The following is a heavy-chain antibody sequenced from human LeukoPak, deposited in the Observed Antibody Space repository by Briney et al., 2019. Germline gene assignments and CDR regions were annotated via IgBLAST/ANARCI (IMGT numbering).Heavy chain of an antibody. D-gene: IGHD3-3*01. CDR1: GYTFTSYY. CDR2: INPSGGST. V-gene: IGHV1-46*01. CDR3: ARQKSPLRFLEWLPTMGGAFDI. Sequence: ASVKVSCKASGYTFTSYYMHWVRQAPGQGLEWMGIINPSGGSTSYAQKFQGRVTMTRDTSTSTVYMELSSLRSEDTAVYYCARQKSPLRFLEWLPTMGGAFDIWGQGTMVTVSS. J-gene: IGHJ3*02.